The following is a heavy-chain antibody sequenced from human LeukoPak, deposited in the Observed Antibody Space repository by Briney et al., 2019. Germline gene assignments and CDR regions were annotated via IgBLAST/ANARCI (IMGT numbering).Heavy chain of an antibody. D-gene: IGHD3-22*01. CDR1: GFTFSNYA. J-gene: IGHJ4*02. CDR3: AKDSRGYYKPFDY. V-gene: IGHV3-23*01. Sequence: PGGSLRLSCAASGFTFSNYAMSWVRQAPGKGLEWVSAISGSGGSTYYADSVKGRFTISRDNSKNTLYLQMNSLRAEDTAVYYCAKDSRGYYKPFDYWGQGTLVTVSS. CDR2: ISGSGGST.